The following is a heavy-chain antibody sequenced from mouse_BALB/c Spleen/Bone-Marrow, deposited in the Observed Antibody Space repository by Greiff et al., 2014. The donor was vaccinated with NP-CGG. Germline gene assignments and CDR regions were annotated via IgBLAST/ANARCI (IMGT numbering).Heavy chain of an antibody. CDR2: IDPANGNT. D-gene: IGHD1-1*01. Sequence: VQLQQSGAALVKPGASVKLSCTASGFNIKDTYMHWVKQRPEQGLEWIGRIDPANGNTKYDPKFQGKATITADTSSGTAYLQLSSLTSEDTAVYYCANYYYGSHFDYWGQGTTLTVSS. CDR3: ANYYYGSHFDY. J-gene: IGHJ2*01. V-gene: IGHV14-3*02. CDR1: GFNIKDTY.